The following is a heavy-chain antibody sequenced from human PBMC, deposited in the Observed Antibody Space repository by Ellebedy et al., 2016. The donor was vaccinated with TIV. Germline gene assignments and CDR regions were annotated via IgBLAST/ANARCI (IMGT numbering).Heavy chain of an antibody. CDR3: ARFSYDTTGFFFGGNDAFDI. CDR1: GFTFSDYY. J-gene: IGHJ3*02. D-gene: IGHD3-22*01. V-gene: IGHV3-11*01. CDR2: MSSSGTTI. Sequence: GGSLRLSXVPSGFTFSDYYMSWIRQAPGKGLECISYMSSSGTTIYNAASVKGRFTISRDNAKNSVYLQMNNLRAEDTAVYYCARFSYDTTGFFFGGNDAFDIWGQGTMVTVSP.